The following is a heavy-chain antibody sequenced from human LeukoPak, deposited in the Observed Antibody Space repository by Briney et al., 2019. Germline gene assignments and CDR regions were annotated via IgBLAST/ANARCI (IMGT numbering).Heavy chain of an antibody. CDR3: ARGGVPAAIGSWFDP. D-gene: IGHD2-2*01. Sequence: ASVKVSCKASGYTFTSYAMHWVRQAPGQRLEWMWWINAGNGNTKYSQKFQGRVTITRDTSASTAYMELSSLRSEDTAVYYCARGGVPAAIGSWFDPWGQGTLVTVSS. CDR1: GYTFTSYA. CDR2: INAGNGNT. J-gene: IGHJ5*02. V-gene: IGHV1-3*01.